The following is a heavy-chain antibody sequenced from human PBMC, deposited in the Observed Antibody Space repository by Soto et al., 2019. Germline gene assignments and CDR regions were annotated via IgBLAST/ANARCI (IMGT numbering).Heavy chain of an antibody. CDR3: AKDGTYYYGSGSYFYFDY. Sequence: AGGSLRLSCAASGFTFSSYAMSWVRQAPGKGLEWVSAISGSGGSTYYADSVKGRFTISRDNSKNTLYLQMNSLRAEDTAVYYCAKDGTYYYGSGSYFYFDYWGQGTLVTVSS. CDR1: GFTFSSYA. CDR2: ISGSGGST. J-gene: IGHJ4*02. V-gene: IGHV3-23*01. D-gene: IGHD3-10*01.